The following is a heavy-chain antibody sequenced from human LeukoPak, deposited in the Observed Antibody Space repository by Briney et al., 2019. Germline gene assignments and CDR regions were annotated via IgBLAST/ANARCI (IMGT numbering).Heavy chain of an antibody. CDR1: GYTFTGYY. CDR3: ARDALGGTELSDY. J-gene: IGHJ4*02. D-gene: IGHD1-7*01. Sequence: GASVKVSCKASGYTFTGYYMHWVRQAPGQGLEWMGWINPNNGGTNYARKFQGRVTMTRDTSISTAYMELSRLRSDDTAAYYCARDALGGTELSDYWGQGTLVTVSS. V-gene: IGHV1-2*02. CDR2: INPNNGGT.